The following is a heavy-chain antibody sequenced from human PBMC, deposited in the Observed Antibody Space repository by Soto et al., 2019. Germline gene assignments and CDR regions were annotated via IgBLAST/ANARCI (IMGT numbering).Heavy chain of an antibody. CDR2: ISGSGGST. J-gene: IGHJ6*02. CDR3: AKVVAATIYYYYGVDV. V-gene: IGHV3-23*01. D-gene: IGHD2-15*01. Sequence: PGGSLRLSCAASGFTFSSYAMSWVRQAPGKGLEWVSAISGSGGSTYYADSVKGRFTISRDNSKNTLYLQMNSLRAEDTAVYYCAKVVAATIYYYYGVDVWGQGTTVTVSS. CDR1: GFTFSSYA.